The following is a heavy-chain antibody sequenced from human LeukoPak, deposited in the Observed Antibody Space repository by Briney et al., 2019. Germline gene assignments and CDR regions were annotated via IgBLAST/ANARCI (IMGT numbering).Heavy chain of an antibody. CDR1: GFTFSSYA. CDR3: ARAALESYYYYYMDV. CDR2: ISYAGSNK. J-gene: IGHJ6*03. Sequence: GRSMRPSCAASGFTFSSYAMHWVRQAPGKGLEWVAVISYAGSNKYYADSVKGRFTISRDNSKNTLYLQMNSLRAEDTAVYYCARAALESYYYYYMDVWGKGTTVTVSS. D-gene: IGHD6-25*01. V-gene: IGHV3-30*01.